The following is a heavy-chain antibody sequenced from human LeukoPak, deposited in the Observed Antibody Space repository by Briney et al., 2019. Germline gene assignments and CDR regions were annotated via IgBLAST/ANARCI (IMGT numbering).Heavy chain of an antibody. CDR2: INTDGTVT. CDR3: ATKQWLGTPPDS. D-gene: IGHD6-19*01. V-gene: IGHV3-74*01. Sequence: GGSLRHSRAASGFHFSKYLLRWGRHAPGRGLESVSRINTDGTVTTYADSVKGRFTVTRDNADHTMFLQMNSVRDEDTAVYYCATKQWLGTPPDSWGQGTPVTVSS. J-gene: IGHJ4*02. CDR1: GFHFSKYL.